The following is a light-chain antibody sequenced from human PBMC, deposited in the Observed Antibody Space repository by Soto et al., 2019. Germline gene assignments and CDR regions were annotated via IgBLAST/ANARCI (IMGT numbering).Light chain of an antibody. Sequence: QAVVTQEPSLTVSPGGTVTLTCGSSTGAVTSGHYPYWFQQKPGQAPRTLIYATSNRHSWAPARFSGSLLGGKAALTLSGXXXXXXADYYCLLAYAGVGEVFGGGTKVTVL. CDR1: TGAVTSGHY. CDR3: LLAYAGVGEV. V-gene: IGLV7-46*01. J-gene: IGLJ2*01. CDR2: ATS.